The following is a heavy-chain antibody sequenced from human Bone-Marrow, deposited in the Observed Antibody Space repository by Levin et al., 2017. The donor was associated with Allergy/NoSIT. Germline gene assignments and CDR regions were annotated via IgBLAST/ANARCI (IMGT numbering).Heavy chain of an antibody. CDR1: RFTFSNFG. CDR3: AKTKRTGIAAAGVDY. V-gene: IGHV3-30*18. D-gene: IGHD6-13*01. CDR2: ISYDGSNK. Sequence: GGSLRLSCAASRFTFSNFGMHWVRQAPGKGLEWVAVISYDGSNKYYADSVKGRFSISRDNSKNTLSLQMNSLRAEDTAVYYCAKTKRTGIAAAGVDYWGQGTLVTVSS. J-gene: IGHJ4*02.